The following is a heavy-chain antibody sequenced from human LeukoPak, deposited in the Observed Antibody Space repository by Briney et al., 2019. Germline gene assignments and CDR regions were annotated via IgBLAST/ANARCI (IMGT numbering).Heavy chain of an antibody. J-gene: IGHJ4*02. V-gene: IGHV3-21*01. CDR1: GFTLSSYS. D-gene: IGHD2-2*01. CDR2: ISSSSSYI. Sequence: GGSLRLSCAASGFTLSSYSMNWVRQAPGKGLEWVSFISSSSSYIYYADSVKGRFTISRDNSKNTLYLQMSSLRAEDTAVYYCVKGRVVVVPAAPTQFDYWGQGTLVTVSS. CDR3: VKGRVVVVPAAPTQFDY.